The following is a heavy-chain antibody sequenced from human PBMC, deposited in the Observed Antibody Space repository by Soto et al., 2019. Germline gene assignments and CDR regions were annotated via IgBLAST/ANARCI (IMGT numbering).Heavy chain of an antibody. CDR2: ISGSRDTI. CDR1: GFTLSSYN. V-gene: IGHV3-48*02. J-gene: IGHJ6*02. Sequence: EVQLVESGGGLVQPGGSLRLSCAASGFTLSSYNMTWVRQAPGKGLEWVSYISGSRDTIYYADSVKGRFTISRDNAKNSQYLQMDSLRDEDTAVYYCARDHGGSTWFVGIYYYFGVDVWGQGTTVTVSS. D-gene: IGHD6-13*01. CDR3: ARDHGGSTWFVGIYYYFGVDV.